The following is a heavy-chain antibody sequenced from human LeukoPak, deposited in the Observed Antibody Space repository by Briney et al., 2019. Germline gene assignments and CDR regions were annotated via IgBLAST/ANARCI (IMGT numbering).Heavy chain of an antibody. CDR2: INSDGSEG. CDR1: GFTFSGFW. V-gene: IGHV3-7*03. J-gene: IGHJ4*02. CDR3: AKIFDFWSGHYYFDY. Sequence: PGGSLRLSCAVSGFTFSGFWMSWSRQAPGKGLEWVASINSDGSEGYYADVVKGRFTISRDNAKNSLYLQINSLRAEDTAVYYCAKIFDFWSGHYYFDYWGQGTLVTVSS. D-gene: IGHD3-3*01.